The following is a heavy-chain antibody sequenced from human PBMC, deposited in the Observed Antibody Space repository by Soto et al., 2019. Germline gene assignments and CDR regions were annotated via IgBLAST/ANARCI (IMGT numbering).Heavy chain of an antibody. CDR2: IYHSGST. CDR3: ARDGDAFDI. Sequence: SETLSLTCAVSGGSISSGGYSWSWIRQPPGKGLEWIGYIYHSGSTYYNPSLKSRVTISVDRSKNQFSLKLSSVTAADTAVYYCARDGDAFDIWGQGTMVTV. V-gene: IGHV4-30-2*01. J-gene: IGHJ3*02. CDR1: GGSISSGGYS.